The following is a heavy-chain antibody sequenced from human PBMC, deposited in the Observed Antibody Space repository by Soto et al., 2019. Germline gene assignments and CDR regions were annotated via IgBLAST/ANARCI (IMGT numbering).Heavy chain of an antibody. Sequence: GGSLRLSCAASGFTFRNYNMNWVRQVPGKGLEWVAHISIGGRSINYADSVKGRFTIYRDEAEKSLNLHMNSMEAEDTARYYCVRDQLFFNDFSGRPVNGFDVWG. CDR2: ISIGGRSI. J-gene: IGHJ3*01. CDR1: GFTFRNYN. CDR3: VRDQLFFNDFSGRPVNGFDV. D-gene: IGHD1-1*01. V-gene: IGHV3-21*05.